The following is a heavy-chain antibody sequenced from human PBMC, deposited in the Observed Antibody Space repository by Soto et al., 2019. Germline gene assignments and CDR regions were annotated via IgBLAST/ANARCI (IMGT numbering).Heavy chain of an antibody. CDR1: GYPVTAYY. V-gene: IGHV1-2*02. J-gene: IGHJ3*02. Sequence: QLHLVQSGAVVKKPGASVTVSCSASGYPVTAYYMHWVRQAPGRGLEWMGGINPATGAAKYTQTFPGRVTMTSDTSTSTVVMELSGLTSEDTAVFYCARGGGVGVAGSAAFEMWGQGTLVTVSS. D-gene: IGHD3-3*01. CDR3: ARGGGVGVAGSAAFEM. CDR2: INPATGAA.